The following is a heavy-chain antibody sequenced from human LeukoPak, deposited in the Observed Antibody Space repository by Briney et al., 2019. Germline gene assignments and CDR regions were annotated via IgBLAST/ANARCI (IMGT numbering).Heavy chain of an antibody. V-gene: IGHV3-74*01. D-gene: IGHD2-15*01. J-gene: IGHJ6*02. CDR1: GFTFNIYW. Sequence: GGSLRLSCGASGFTFNIYWMHWVRQAPGKGLEWISYISNGARVTEYADSVKGRFTISRDNAKNTLYLQMSGLRVDDTAVYYCAREKVVAAQYYYYGMDVWGQGTTVTVSS. CDR3: AREKVVAAQYYYYGMDV. CDR2: ISNGARVT.